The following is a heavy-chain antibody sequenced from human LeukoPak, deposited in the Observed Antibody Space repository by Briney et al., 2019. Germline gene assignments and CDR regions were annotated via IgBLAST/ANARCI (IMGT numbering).Heavy chain of an antibody. Sequence: GASVKVSCKASGYTFTSYDINWVRQATGQGLEWMGWMNPNSGNTGYAQKFQGRVTITRDMSTSTAYMELSSLRSEDTAVYYCAALALRSEDFDYWGQGTLVTVSS. J-gene: IGHJ4*02. CDR1: GYTFTSYD. CDR2: MNPNSGNT. CDR3: AALALRSEDFDY. V-gene: IGHV1-8*03.